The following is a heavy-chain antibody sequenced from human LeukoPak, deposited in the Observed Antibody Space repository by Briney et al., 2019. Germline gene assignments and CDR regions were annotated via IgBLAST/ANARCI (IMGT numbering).Heavy chain of an antibody. CDR3: ARDQGLTTFFDY. CDR2: ISSSSSTI. J-gene: IGHJ4*02. CDR1: GFTVSSNP. D-gene: IGHD4/OR15-4a*01. V-gene: IGHV3-48*01. Sequence: LTGGSLRLSCTVSGFTVSSNPWSWVRQAPGKGLEWVSYISSSSSTIYYADSVKGRFTISRDNAKNSLYLQMNSLRAEDTAVYYCARDQGLTTFFDYWGQGTLVTVSS.